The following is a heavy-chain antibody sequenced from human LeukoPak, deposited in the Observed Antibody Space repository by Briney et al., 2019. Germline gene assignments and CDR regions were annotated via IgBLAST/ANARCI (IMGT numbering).Heavy chain of an antibody. CDR3: ATNKDWAEAD. CDR1: DGSIRTYY. D-gene: IGHD3/OR15-3a*01. CDR2: IYYRGDI. V-gene: IGHV4-59*03. Sequence: SETLSLTCSVYDGSIRTYYWSWIRQSPGQGLEWIGSIYYRGDINYNPSLKSRVIISIDTSKNQFSLKVTSLTAADTAVYYCATNKDWAEADWGQGTLVIVSS. J-gene: IGHJ4*02.